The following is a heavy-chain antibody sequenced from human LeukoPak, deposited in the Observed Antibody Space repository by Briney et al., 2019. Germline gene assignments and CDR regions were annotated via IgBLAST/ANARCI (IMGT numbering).Heavy chain of an antibody. D-gene: IGHD3-16*01. Sequence: SGGSLRLSCAASGFTFSAYSMNWVRQAPGKGLEWVSHIISSSSTMYYADSVKGRFTVSRDNAKNSLYLQMNSLRAEDTAVYYCARLRSYGYYYNGMDVWGQGTTVTVSS. J-gene: IGHJ6*02. CDR2: IISSSSTM. V-gene: IGHV3-48*04. CDR1: GFTFSAYS. CDR3: ARLRSYGYYYNGMDV.